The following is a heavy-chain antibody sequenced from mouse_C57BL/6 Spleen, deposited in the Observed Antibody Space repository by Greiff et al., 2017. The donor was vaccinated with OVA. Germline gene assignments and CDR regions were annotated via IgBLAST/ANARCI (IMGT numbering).Heavy chain of an antibody. V-gene: IGHV1-82*01. CDR3: ARGSHYDEN. CDR2: IYPGDGDT. D-gene: IGHD1-2*01. Sequence: QVQLQQSGPELVKPGASVKISCKASGYAFSSSWMNWVKQRPGKGLEWIGRIYPGDGDTNYNGKFKGKATLTADKSSSTAYMQLSSLTSEDSAVYFCARGSHYDENWGQGTSVTVSS. CDR1: GYAFSSSW. J-gene: IGHJ4*01.